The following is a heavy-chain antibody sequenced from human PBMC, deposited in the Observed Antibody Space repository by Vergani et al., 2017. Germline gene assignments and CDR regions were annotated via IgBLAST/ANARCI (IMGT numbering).Heavy chain of an antibody. CDR2: IYYSGST. Sequence: QVQLQESGPGLVKPSETLSLTCTVSGGSISSYYWSWIRQPPGKGLEWIEYIYYSGSTNYNPSLKSRVTISVDTSKNQFSLKLSSVTAADTAVYYCARAFPPPSGYCSGGSCYSTELHYGMDVWGQGTTVTVSS. V-gene: IGHV4-59*01. D-gene: IGHD2-15*01. CDR1: GGSISSYY. J-gene: IGHJ6*02. CDR3: ARAFPPPSGYCSGGSCYSTELHYGMDV.